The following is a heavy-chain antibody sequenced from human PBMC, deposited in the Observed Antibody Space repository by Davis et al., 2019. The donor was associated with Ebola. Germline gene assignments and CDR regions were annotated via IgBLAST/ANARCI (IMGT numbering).Heavy chain of an antibody. CDR1: GTSISPYY. J-gene: IGHJ4*02. D-gene: IGHD3-10*01. V-gene: IGHV4-59*01. CDR2: VEHHGRT. Sequence: PSETLSLTCSVSGTSISPYYWSWIRQTPGKGLDWLGYVEHHGRTEYIPSFNSRVTISVDTSKSQFSLKLTSVTTADTAVYYCARGVFGAFFDSWGQGALVTVSS. CDR3: ARGVFGAFFDS.